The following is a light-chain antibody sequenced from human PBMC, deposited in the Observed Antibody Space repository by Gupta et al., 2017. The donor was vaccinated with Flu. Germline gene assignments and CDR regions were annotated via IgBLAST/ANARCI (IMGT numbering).Light chain of an antibody. CDR2: WAS. CDR1: QSVLYSSNNRDY. Sequence: DIVMTQSPDSLPVSLGERATINCKSSQSVLYSSNNRDYLAWYQQKPGQPPKLLMYWASARESGVPDRFSGSGSGTDFTLTISSLQAEDVAVYYCQQYYSIPLTFGQGTKVEIK. J-gene: IGKJ1*01. CDR3: QQYYSIPLT. V-gene: IGKV4-1*01.